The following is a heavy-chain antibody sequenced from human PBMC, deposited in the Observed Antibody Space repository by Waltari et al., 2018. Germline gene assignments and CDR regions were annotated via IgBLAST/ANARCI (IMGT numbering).Heavy chain of an antibody. V-gene: IGHV1-8*01. J-gene: IGHJ5*02. CDR1: GYTFTKYD. Sequence: QVQLVQSGAEVKKPGASVKVSCKASGYTFTKYDINWVRQATGQGIEWRGWWNADGGDTCYLEKFQGRVTMTSDTSIATVYMELSSLTSEDTAVYSCTRGAHCNGSTCYSDWFDPWGQGTLVTVSS. CDR3: TRGAHCNGSTCYSDWFDP. CDR2: WNADGGDT. D-gene: IGHD3-22*01.